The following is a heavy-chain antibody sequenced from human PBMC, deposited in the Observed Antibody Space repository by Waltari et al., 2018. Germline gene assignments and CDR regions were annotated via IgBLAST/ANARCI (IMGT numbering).Heavy chain of an antibody. CDR1: GGSIRSGGYS. CDR3: ARGSFMITFGGVIVPSFFDY. Sequence: QLQLQESGSGLVKPSQTLSLTCAVSGGSIRSGGYSWSWIRQPPGKGLEWIGYIYHSGSTYYNPSLKSRVTISVDRSKNQFSLKLSSVTAADTAVYYCARGSFMITFGGVIVPSFFDYWGQGTLVTVSS. D-gene: IGHD3-16*02. V-gene: IGHV4-30-2*01. CDR2: IYHSGST. J-gene: IGHJ4*02.